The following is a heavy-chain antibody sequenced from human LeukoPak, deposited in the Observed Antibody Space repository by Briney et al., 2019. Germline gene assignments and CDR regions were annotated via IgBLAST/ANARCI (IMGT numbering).Heavy chain of an antibody. CDR1: GGSFGGYY. CDR3: ARDSSGYGDYVWEGSY. J-gene: IGHJ4*02. Sequence: SETLSLTCAVYGGSFGGYYWSWIRQPPGKGLEWIGEINHSGSTNYNPSLKSRVTISVDTSKNQFSLKLSSVTAADTALYYCARDSSGYGDYVWEGSYWGQGTLVTVSS. V-gene: IGHV4-34*01. CDR2: INHSGST. D-gene: IGHD4-17*01.